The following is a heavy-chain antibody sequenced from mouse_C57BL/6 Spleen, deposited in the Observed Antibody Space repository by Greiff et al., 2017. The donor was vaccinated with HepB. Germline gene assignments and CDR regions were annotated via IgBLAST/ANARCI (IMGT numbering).Heavy chain of an antibody. CDR3: ARTTILRGDY. V-gene: IGHV1-82*01. Sequence: QVQLQQSGPELVKPGASVKISCKASGYAFSSSWMNWVKQRPGKGLEWIGRIYPGDGDTNYNGKFKGKATLTADKSSSTAYMQLSSLTSEDSAVYFCARTTILRGDYWGQGTTLTVSS. CDR1: GYAFSSSW. D-gene: IGHD1-1*01. J-gene: IGHJ2*01. CDR2: IYPGDGDT.